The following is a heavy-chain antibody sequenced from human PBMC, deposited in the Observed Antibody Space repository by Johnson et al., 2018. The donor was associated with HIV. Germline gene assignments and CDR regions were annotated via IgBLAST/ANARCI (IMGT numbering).Heavy chain of an antibody. CDR3: ARGLHTGYCSGGSCYGARAFDI. V-gene: IGHV3-74*02. Sequence: VQLVESGGGVVRPGGSLRLSCAASGFTFSSYWMHWVRQAPGKGLVWVSRINSDGSSISYADSVKGRFTISRDNAKNTLYLQMNSLRAEDTAVYYCARGLHTGYCSGGSCYGARAFDIWGQGTMVTV. CDR2: INSDGSSI. J-gene: IGHJ3*02. CDR1: GFTFSSYW. D-gene: IGHD2-15*01.